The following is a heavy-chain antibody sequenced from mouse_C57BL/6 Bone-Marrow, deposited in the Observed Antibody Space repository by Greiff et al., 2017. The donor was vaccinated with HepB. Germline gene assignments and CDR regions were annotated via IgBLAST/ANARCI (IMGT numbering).Heavy chain of an antibody. CDR2: IDPSDSYT. CDR3: ARGGHYFWYFDV. J-gene: IGHJ1*03. CDR1: GYTFTSYW. V-gene: IGHV1-69*01. D-gene: IGHD1-2*01. Sequence: QVQLQQPGAELVMPGASVKLSCKASGYTFTSYWMHWVKQRPGQGLEWIGEIDPSDSYTNYNQKFKGKSTLTVDKSSSTAYMQLSSQTSEDSAVYYCARGGHYFWYFDVWGTGTTVTVSS.